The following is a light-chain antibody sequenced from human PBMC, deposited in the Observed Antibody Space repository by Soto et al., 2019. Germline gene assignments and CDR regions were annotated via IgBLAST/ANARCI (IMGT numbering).Light chain of an antibody. CDR2: LVS. CDR1: QSLQYSDGNTY. V-gene: IGKV2-30*01. CDR3: MQSVDWPPYT. Sequence: DVVLTQSPLSLPVTLGQPASISCRSSQSLQYSDGNTYLHWFQQRPGQSPRRLIYLVSNRDSGVPDRFSGSGSGTDFTLRISRVEDEDVGVYYCMQSVDWPPYTFGQGTKLEIK. J-gene: IGKJ2*01.